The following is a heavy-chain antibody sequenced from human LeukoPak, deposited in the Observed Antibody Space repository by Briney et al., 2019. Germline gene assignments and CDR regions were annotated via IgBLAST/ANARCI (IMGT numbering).Heavy chain of an antibody. J-gene: IGHJ3*02. V-gene: IGHV3-23*01. CDR1: GFTFSSYA. D-gene: IGHD3-10*01. CDR3: AKDRDYYYGSGSWAAFHI. CDR2: LSGSASGT. Sequence: GGSLRLSCAASGFTFSSYAMSWVRQAPGKGLEWVSSLSGSASGTYYADSVKGRFTISRDNSKNTLYLQMNSLRAEDTAVYYCAKDRDYYYGSGSWAAFHIWGQGTMVTVSS.